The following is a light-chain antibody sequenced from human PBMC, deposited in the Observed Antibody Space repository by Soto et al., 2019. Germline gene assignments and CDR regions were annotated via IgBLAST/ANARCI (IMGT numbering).Light chain of an antibody. CDR3: QKYNTATRT. J-gene: IGKJ4*01. V-gene: IGKV1-27*01. CDR1: QDIRHF. Sequence: IPMTQSPSALSASVGDRVTITCRASQDIRHFLAWYQHKPGRVPKLLIYAASTLQSGVPSRFSGSGSGTDFILTINGLQPEDDATYSCQKYNTATRTFGGGTTVEI. CDR2: AAS.